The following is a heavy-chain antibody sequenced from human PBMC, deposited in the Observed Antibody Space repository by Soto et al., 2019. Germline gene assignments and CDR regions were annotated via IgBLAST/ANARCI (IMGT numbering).Heavy chain of an antibody. CDR3: ARGPSGDKIDY. CDR2: IYDGGTT. V-gene: IGHV4-30-4*01. J-gene: IGHJ4*02. D-gene: IGHD7-27*01. CDR1: GGSISSAAYC. Sequence: SETLSLTCTVSGGSISSAAYCWSWIRQSPDKGLEWIGHIYDGGTTYSNPSLKGRVTISADTSETHFSLKLSSVSSADTAVYYCARGPSGDKIDYWGQGIQVTVS.